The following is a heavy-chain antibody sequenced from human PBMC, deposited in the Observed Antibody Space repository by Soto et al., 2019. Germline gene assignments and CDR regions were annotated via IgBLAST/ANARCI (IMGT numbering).Heavy chain of an antibody. J-gene: IGHJ6*02. D-gene: IGHD6-6*01. CDR3: ASSSTSSGADYYGVDV. Sequence: QVQLVQSGAEVKRPGSSVKVSCKASGGTFSRKALSWLRQAPGQGFEWMGGIIPIFRTTNYAQTFQGRVTIPADESATTAYMELSGLTSEDTAVYYCASSSTSSGADYYGVDVWGQGTTVTVSS. V-gene: IGHV1-69*01. CDR2: IIPIFRTT. CDR1: GGTFSRKA.